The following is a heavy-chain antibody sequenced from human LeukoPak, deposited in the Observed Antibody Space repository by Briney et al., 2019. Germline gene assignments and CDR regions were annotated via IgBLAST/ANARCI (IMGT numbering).Heavy chain of an antibody. CDR3: ASQLDYGSGSG. Sequence: SETPSLTCTVSGYSISSGYYWGWIRQPPGKGLEWIGSIYHSGSTYYNPSLKSRVTISVDTSKNQFSLKLSSVTAADTAVYYCASQLDYGSGSGWGQGTLVTVSS. D-gene: IGHD3-10*01. J-gene: IGHJ4*02. CDR1: GYSISSGYY. V-gene: IGHV4-38-2*02. CDR2: IYHSGST.